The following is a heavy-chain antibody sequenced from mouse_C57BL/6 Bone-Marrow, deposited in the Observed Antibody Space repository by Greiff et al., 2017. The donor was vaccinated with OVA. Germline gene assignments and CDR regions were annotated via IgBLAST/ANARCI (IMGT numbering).Heavy chain of an antibody. D-gene: IGHD2-5*01. CDR3: ASSNPNFDV. CDR2: ISDGGSYT. V-gene: IGHV5-4*03. CDR1: GFTFSSYA. J-gene: IGHJ1*03. Sequence: EVMLVESGGGLVKPGGSLKLSCAASGFTFSSYAMSWVRQTPEKRLEWVATISDGGSYTYYPDNVKGRFTISRDNAKNNLYLQMSHLKSEDTAMYYCASSNPNFDVWGTGTTVTVSS.